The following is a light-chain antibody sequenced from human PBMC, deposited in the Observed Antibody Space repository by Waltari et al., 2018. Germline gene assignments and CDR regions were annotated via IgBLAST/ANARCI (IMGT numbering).Light chain of an antibody. CDR1: QSVLFSATNKHY. J-gene: IGKJ1*01. CDR2: WAS. V-gene: IGKV4-1*01. CDR3: QQYFSSPWT. Sequence: DVVMIQSPDSLAVSLGERATINCTSSQSVLFSATNKHYLGWYQQKPGPPPKLLIYWASTRNSGVPDRFSGSGSGTEFTLTISSLQAEDVAVYYCQQYFSSPWTFGQGTKVEIK.